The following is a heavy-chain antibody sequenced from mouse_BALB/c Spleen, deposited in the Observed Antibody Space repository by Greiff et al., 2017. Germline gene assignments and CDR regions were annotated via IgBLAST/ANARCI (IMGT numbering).Heavy chain of an antibody. CDR3: ARDRVTVIATAWLAY. CDR2: ISDGGSYT. Sequence: DVLLVESGVGLVKPGGSLKLSCAASGFTFSDYYVYWVRQTPEKRLEWVATISDGGSYTYYPDSVTGRFTISSDNAKHNLYLQMSSLKSEDTAMYYCARDRVTVIATAWLAYWGQGTLVTVSA. D-gene: IGHD1-1*02. CDR1: GFTFSDYY. J-gene: IGHJ3*01. V-gene: IGHV5-4*02.